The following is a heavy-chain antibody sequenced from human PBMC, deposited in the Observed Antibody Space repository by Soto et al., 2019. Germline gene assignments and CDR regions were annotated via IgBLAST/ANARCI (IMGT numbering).Heavy chain of an antibody. CDR3: AKEGAIAARPSGVDY. CDR2: IWYDGGTK. V-gene: IGHV3-33*06. CDR1: GFTFYTYG. Sequence: PGGSLRLSCAASGFTFYTYGMHWVRQVPGKGLQWVAIIWYDGGTKYYADSVRGRFTVSRDNSKNTLYLQMNSLRDEDTAVYYCAKEGAIAARPSGVDYWGQGTLVTVSS. D-gene: IGHD6-6*01. J-gene: IGHJ4*02.